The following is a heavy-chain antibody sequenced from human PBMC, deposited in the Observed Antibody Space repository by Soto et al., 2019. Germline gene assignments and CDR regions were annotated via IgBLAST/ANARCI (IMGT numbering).Heavy chain of an antibody. V-gene: IGHV1-45*02. D-gene: IGHD1-26*01. J-gene: IGHJ4*02. Sequence: QMQLVQSGAEVKKPGSSVTVSCKALGNTFTYRYLHWVRQAPGQALEWMGWITPFSGDVHYAQQFQERVTSTRDRSINTAYMQMSSLRSEDTAMYFCAGGGAGSGPFTWELPDHWGQGTLVTVSS. CDR1: GNTFTYRY. CDR2: ITPFSGDV. CDR3: AGGGAGSGPFTWELPDH.